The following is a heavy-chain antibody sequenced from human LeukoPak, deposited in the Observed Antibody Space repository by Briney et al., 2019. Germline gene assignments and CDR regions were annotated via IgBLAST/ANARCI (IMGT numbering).Heavy chain of an antibody. CDR1: GYTLTELS. CDR3: ATGGHDYVWGSYRSGNWFDP. CDR2: FDPEDGET. D-gene: IGHD3-16*02. V-gene: IGHV1-24*01. Sequence: ASVKVSCKVSGYTLTELSMHWVRQAPGKGREWMGGFDPEDGETIYAQKFQGRVTMTEDTSTDTAYMELSSLRSEDTAVYYCATGGHDYVWGSYRSGNWFDPWGQGTLVTVYS. J-gene: IGHJ5*02.